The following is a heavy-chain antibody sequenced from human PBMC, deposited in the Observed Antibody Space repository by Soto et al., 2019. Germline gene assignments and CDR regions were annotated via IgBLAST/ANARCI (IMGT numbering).Heavy chain of an antibody. CDR2: INAGNGNT. V-gene: IGHV1-3*01. Sequence: QVQLVQSGAEVKKPGASVKVSCKASGYTFTSYAMHWVRQAPGQRLEWMGWINAGNGNTKYSQKFQGRVTITRDTSASTAYMELSSLRSEDTAVYYCARDRDSSSWYPINYYYYYYIDVWGKGTTVTVSS. J-gene: IGHJ6*03. CDR1: GYTFTSYA. CDR3: ARDRDSSSWYPINYYYYYYIDV. D-gene: IGHD6-13*01.